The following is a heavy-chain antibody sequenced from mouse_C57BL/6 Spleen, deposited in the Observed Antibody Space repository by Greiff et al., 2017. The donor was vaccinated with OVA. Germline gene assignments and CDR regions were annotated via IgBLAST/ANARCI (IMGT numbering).Heavy chain of an antibody. CDR2: IYPGDGDT. D-gene: IGHD1-1*01. V-gene: IGHV1-82*01. CDR3: APINTVVATEYVDV. J-gene: IGHJ1*03. Sequence: QVQLQQSGPELVKPGASVKISCKASGYAFSSSWMNWVKQRPGKGLEWIGRIYPGDGDTNYNGKFKGKATLTADKSSSTAYMQLSSLTSEDSAVYFCAPINTVVATEYVDVWGTGTTVTVSS. CDR1: GYAFSSSW.